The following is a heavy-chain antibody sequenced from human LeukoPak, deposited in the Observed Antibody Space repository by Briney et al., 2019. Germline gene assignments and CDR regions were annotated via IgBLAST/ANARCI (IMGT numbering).Heavy chain of an antibody. CDR3: ARAVCPTIKFCDSSYFMDV. CDR1: GFSFDDLG. D-gene: IGHD6-6*01. CDR2: INWNGAST. V-gene: IGHV3-20*04. J-gene: IGHJ6*03. Sequence: GGSLRLSCAASGFSFDDLGMTWVRQVPGKGLEWVAGINWNGASTGYADSVRGRFTISRDNAKNSLYLQMNSLRAEDTALYYCARAVCPTIKFCDSSYFMDVWGKGTAVNVS.